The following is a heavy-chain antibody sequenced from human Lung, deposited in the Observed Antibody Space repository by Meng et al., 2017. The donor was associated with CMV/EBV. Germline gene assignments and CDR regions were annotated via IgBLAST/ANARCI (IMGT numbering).Heavy chain of an antibody. CDR1: GFSFSSYA. J-gene: IGHJ4*02. CDR3: ARAEVDCSGGSCYHN. D-gene: IGHD2-15*01. V-gene: IGHV3-23*01. Sequence: GESLKISCAASGFSFSSYALSWVRQAPGKGLEWVSDISGSGVRTNYADSVKGRFTTSRDNSKNTVYLQMNSLRVEDTAVYYCARAEVDCSGGSCYHNWGQGTLVTVSS. CDR2: ISGSGVRT.